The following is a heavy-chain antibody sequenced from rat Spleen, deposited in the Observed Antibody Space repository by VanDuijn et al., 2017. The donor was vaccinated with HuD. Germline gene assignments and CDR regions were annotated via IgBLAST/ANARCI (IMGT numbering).Heavy chain of an antibody. CDR3: ATDGFYDGTYYAVYVMDA. V-gene: IGHV5S13*01. J-gene: IGHJ4*01. CDR2: IGTGGGNT. CDR1: GFTFSIYG. Sequence: EVQLVDHGGGLVQPGRSLKLSCAPSGFTFSIYGLAWVRQAPTKGLEWVASIGTGGGNTYYRDSMKGRFTISRDNAESTLFLQMDSLRSEDTATYYCATDGFYDGTYYAVYVMDAWGQGASVTVSS. D-gene: IGHD1-12*02.